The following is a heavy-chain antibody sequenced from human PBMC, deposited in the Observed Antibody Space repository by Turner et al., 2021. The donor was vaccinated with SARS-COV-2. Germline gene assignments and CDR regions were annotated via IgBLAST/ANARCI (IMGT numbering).Heavy chain of an antibody. Sequence: EVQLLESGGGLVQPGGSLGLSCAASGFTFSSYAISWVRQAPGKGLEWVSAFSGSGGSTYYADSVKGRFTISRDNSKTTLYLQMNSLRAEDTAVYYCAKATYDFWSGYGYYSYGMDVWGQGTTVTVSS. CDR1: GFTFSSYA. CDR2: FSGSGGST. J-gene: IGHJ6*02. V-gene: IGHV3-23*01. CDR3: AKATYDFWSGYGYYSYGMDV. D-gene: IGHD3-3*01.